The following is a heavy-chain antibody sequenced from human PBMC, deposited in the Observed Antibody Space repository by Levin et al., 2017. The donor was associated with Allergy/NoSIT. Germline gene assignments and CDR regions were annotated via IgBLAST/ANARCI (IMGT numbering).Heavy chain of an antibody. D-gene: IGHD3-10*01. CDR2: IYSSGST. J-gene: IGHJ4*02. Sequence: SETLSLTCTVSGGSISSYYWTWIRQSPGKGLEWIGYIYSSGSTNYNPSLKSRVTISVDTSKKQFSLRLSSVTASDTAVYYCASGVGAFDYWGQGTLVTVSS. CDR1: GGSISSYY. CDR3: ASGVGAFDY. V-gene: IGHV4-59*08.